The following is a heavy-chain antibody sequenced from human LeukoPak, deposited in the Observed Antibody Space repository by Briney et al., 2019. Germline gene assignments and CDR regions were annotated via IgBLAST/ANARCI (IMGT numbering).Heavy chain of an antibody. D-gene: IGHD1-26*01. CDR2: ISWNSGSI. Sequence: GGSLRLSCAASGFTFDDYAMHWVRQAPEKGLEWVSGISWNSGSIGYADSVKGRFTISRDNAKNSLYLQMNSLRAEDTALYYCAKHIRRYSGSYFDYWGQGTLVTVSS. V-gene: IGHV3-9*01. J-gene: IGHJ4*02. CDR1: GFTFDDYA. CDR3: AKHIRRYSGSYFDY.